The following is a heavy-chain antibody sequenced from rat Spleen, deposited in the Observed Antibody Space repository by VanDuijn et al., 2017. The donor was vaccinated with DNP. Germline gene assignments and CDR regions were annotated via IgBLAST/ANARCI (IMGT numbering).Heavy chain of an antibody. J-gene: IGHJ3*01. D-gene: IGHD1-5*01. Sequence: EVQLVESGGGLVQPGRSMKLSCAASGFTFSNSDMAWVRQAPTKGLEWVASISTSGGSTYYRDSVKGRFTISRDNAKSTLYLHMDSLRSEDTATYYCATGGTTSNWFAYWGQGTLVTVSS. V-gene: IGHV5-25*01. CDR2: ISTSGGST. CDR1: GFTFSNSD. CDR3: ATGGTTSNWFAY.